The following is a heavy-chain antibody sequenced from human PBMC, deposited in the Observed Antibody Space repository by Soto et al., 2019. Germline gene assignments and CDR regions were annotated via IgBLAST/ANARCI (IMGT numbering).Heavy chain of an antibody. CDR3: ARSVIATTAPYFDS. V-gene: IGHV4-31*03. D-gene: IGHD1-1*01. J-gene: IGHJ4*02. CDR1: GGSITSTGYY. Sequence: QVQLQESGPGLVKPSQTLSLTCTVSGGSITSTGYYWTWIRQHPGKGLEWIGYIYYSGPTYFNPSLTSRLMFSVDTSKNQFSLELSCVTAADTAVYYCARSVIATTAPYFDSWGQGALVTVSS. CDR2: IYYSGPT.